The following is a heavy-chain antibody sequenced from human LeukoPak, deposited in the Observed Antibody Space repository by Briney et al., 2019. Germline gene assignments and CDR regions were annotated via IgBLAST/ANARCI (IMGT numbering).Heavy chain of an antibody. CDR3: AKLLDYGDSGYFDY. CDR2: IYYSGST. CDR1: GGSISSGGYY. Sequence: SETLSLTCTVSGGSISSGGYYWSWIRQHPGKGLEWIGYIYYSGSTYYNPSLKSRVTTSVDTSKNQFSLKLSSVTAADTAVYYCAKLLDYGDSGYFDYWGQGTLVTVSS. V-gene: IGHV4-31*03. D-gene: IGHD4-17*01. J-gene: IGHJ4*02.